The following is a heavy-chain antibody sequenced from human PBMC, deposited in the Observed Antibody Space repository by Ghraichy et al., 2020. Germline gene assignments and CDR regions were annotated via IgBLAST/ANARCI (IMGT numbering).Heavy chain of an antibody. Sequence: GGSLRLSCVGSEFTFSSYSMNWVRQSPGKGLEWVSYMTSSGRTKSYADSVKGRFTISRDNAQNSLYLEMNSLRDEDTAVYYCARGSKVVRFYYYDGMDVWGQGTTVTVSS. J-gene: IGHJ6*02. V-gene: IGHV3-48*02. CDR1: EFTFSSYS. CDR3: ARGSKVVRFYYYDGMDV. D-gene: IGHD4-23*01. CDR2: MTSSGRTK.